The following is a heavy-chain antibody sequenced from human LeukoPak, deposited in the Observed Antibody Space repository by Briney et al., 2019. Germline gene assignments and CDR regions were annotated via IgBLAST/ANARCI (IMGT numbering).Heavy chain of an antibody. CDR2: IIPMFGTA. CDR1: GYTFTSYG. CDR3: ARALYHTFDY. D-gene: IGHD2-2*01. V-gene: IGHV1-69*06. Sequence: SVKVSCKASGYTFTSYGISWVRQAPGQGLEWMGGIIPMFGTANYAQKFQGRVTITADKSTSTAYMELRSLRSDDTAVYYCARALYHTFDYWGQGTLVTVSS. J-gene: IGHJ4*02.